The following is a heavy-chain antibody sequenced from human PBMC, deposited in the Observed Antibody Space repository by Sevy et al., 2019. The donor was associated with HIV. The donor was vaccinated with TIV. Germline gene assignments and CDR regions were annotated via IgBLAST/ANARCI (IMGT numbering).Heavy chain of an antibody. CDR2: IYYSGGT. D-gene: IGHD6-13*01. CDR1: GGSISSSSYY. J-gene: IGHJ4*02. V-gene: IGHV4-39*02. CDR3: ATEGEGSSWSYYFDS. Sequence: SETLSLTCAVSGGSISSSSYYWGWVRQPPGKGLEWIGSIYYSGGTYYNPSLKSRVTISLDTSKNHFSLNLRSVTAADTAVYYCATEGEGSSWSYYFDSWGQGTLATVSS.